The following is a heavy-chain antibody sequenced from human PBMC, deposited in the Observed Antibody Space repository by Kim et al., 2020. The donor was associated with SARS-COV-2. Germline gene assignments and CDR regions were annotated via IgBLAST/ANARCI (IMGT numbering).Heavy chain of an antibody. J-gene: IGHJ4*02. CDR3: AKESVYGSGSYYPQQ. D-gene: IGHD3-10*01. Sequence: DSVKGRFTISGDKSKNTLYLQMNSRSAEDTAVYYCAKESVYGSGSYYPQQWGQGTLVTVSS. V-gene: IGHV3-23*01.